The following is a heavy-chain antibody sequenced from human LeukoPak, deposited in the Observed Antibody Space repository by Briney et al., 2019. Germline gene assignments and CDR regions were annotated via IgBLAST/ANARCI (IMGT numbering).Heavy chain of an antibody. D-gene: IGHD5-18*01. CDR2: INWSGGST. Sequence: PGGSLRLSCAASGFTFDDYGMSWVRQAPGKGLEWVSGINWSGGSTGYADSVKGRFTISRDNAKNSLYLQMNSLRAEDTALYYCARDAEIVDTAMVTSHAFDIWGQGTMVTVSS. J-gene: IGHJ3*02. CDR1: GFTFDDYG. V-gene: IGHV3-20*04. CDR3: ARDAEIVDTAMVTSHAFDI.